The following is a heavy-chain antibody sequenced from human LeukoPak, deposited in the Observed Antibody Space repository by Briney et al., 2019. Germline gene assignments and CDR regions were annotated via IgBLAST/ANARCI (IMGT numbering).Heavy chain of an antibody. CDR1: GYTFTTYG. J-gene: IGHJ3*02. D-gene: IGHD3-22*01. CDR3: ARTSIIVVAYDAFDI. CDR2: ISAYNGNT. V-gene: IGHV1-18*01. Sequence: ASVNVSCKASGYTFTTYGIGWVRQAPGQGLEWMGRISAYNGNTNYAQMLQGRVTMTTDTSTSTAYMELRSLRSDDTAVYYCARTSIIVVAYDAFDIWGQGTMVTVSS.